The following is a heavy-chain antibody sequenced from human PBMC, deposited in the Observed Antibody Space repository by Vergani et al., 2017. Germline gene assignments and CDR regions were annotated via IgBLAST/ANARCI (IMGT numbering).Heavy chain of an antibody. J-gene: IGHJ5*02. V-gene: IGHV4-38-2*01. D-gene: IGHD6-25*01. CDR3: ARVPPSQNRSAYNWFDP. Sequence: QVQLQESGPGLVKPSETLSLTCAVSGYSISSGYYWGWIRQPPGKGLEWIGEINHSGSTNYNPSLKSRVTISVDTSKNQFSLKLSSVTAADTAVYYCARVPPSQNRSAYNWFDPWGQGTLVTVSS. CDR1: GYSISSGYY. CDR2: INHSGST.